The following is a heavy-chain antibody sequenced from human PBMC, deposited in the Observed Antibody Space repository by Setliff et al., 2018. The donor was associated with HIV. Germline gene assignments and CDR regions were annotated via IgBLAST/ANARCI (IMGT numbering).Heavy chain of an antibody. CDR2: INPNNGGT. D-gene: IGHD3-22*01. CDR1: GYTFTGYY. CDR3: ARQYRDYDSSGYSEVFGTVDY. Sequence: ASVKVSCKASGYTFTGYYMHWVRQAPGQGLEWMGWINPNNGGTNYAQKFQGRITMTTDTSTSTAFMEVRSLRSDDTAVYYCARQYRDYDSSGYSEVFGTVDYWGQGTLVTVSS. J-gene: IGHJ4*02. V-gene: IGHV1-2*02.